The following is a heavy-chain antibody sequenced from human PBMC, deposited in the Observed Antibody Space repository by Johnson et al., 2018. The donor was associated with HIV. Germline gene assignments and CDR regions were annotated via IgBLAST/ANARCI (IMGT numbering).Heavy chain of an antibody. CDR1: GFTFSSYG. Sequence: VQLVESGGGVVQPGRSLRLSCAASGFTFSSYGMHWVRQAPGKGLEWLSYISSSGSTIYYADSVKGRFTISRANAKNSVFLQMNSLRAEDTAMYYCARELGYSSSWYAFDIWGQGTMVTVSS. D-gene: IGHD6-13*01. CDR2: ISSSGSTI. V-gene: IGHV3-48*04. J-gene: IGHJ3*02. CDR3: ARELGYSSSWYAFDI.